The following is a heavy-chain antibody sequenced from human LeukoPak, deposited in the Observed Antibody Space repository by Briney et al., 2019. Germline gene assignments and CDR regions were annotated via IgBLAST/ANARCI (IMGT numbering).Heavy chain of an antibody. CDR2: MWSDGDNR. CDR1: GFTFGTYA. J-gene: IGHJ4*02. V-gene: IGHV3-33*01. CDR3: VRDRCSGGSCRLFDY. Sequence: GGSLRLSCAASGFTFGTYAMHWVRQAPGKGLEWVEVMWSDGDNRYYADSVKGRFTISRDNSKNTLYLEMNSLRAEDTAVYYCVRDRCSGGSCRLFDYWGQGALVTVSS. D-gene: IGHD2-15*01.